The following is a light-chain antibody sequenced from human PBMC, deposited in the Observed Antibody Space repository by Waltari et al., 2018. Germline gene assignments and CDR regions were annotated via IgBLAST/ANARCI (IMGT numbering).Light chain of an antibody. CDR3: NSYTSSSTRV. V-gene: IGLV2-14*03. CDR2: DVT. Sequence: QSALTQPASVSGSPGQSITISCTGTSSDVGGYTYVSWYQQTPGKAPKLIMYDVTNRPSGVSDRFSGSKSGNTASLTISGLQAEDEADYYCNSYTSSSTRVFGTGTKVT. CDR1: SSDVGGYTY. J-gene: IGLJ1*01.